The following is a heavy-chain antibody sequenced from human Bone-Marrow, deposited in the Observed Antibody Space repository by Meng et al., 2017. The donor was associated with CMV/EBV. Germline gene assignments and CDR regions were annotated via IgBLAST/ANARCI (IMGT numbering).Heavy chain of an antibody. V-gene: IGHV4-39*07. D-gene: IGHD6-6*01. CDR1: GGSISSSSYY. J-gene: IGHJ5*02. CDR2: IYYSGST. CDR3: AIPRGIAARPWNWFDP. Sequence: ESLKISCTVSGGSISSSSYYWGWIRRPPGKGLEWIGSIYYSGSTYYNPSLKSRVTISVDTSKNQFSLKLSSVTAADTAVYYCAIPRGIAARPWNWFDPWGQGTLVTVSS.